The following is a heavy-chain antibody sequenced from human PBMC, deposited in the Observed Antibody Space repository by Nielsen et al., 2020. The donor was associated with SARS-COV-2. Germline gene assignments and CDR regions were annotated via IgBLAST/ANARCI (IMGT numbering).Heavy chain of an antibody. CDR2: INTHTGNP. Sequence: ASVKVSCKASGYTFTTYAINWVRQAPGQGLEWMGWINTHTGNPTNAQGFTGRFVFSLDTSVSTAYLQISSLKAEDTAVYYCAREWAGTYWYFDLWGRGTLVTVSS. J-gene: IGHJ2*01. CDR1: GYTFTTYA. D-gene: IGHD6-19*01. V-gene: IGHV7-4-1*02. CDR3: AREWAGTYWYFDL.